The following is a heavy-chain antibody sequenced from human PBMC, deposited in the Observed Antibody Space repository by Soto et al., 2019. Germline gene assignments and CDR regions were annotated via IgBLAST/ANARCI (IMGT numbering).Heavy chain of an antibody. D-gene: IGHD1-7*01. Sequence: SVKVSCKASGGTFSSYAISWVRQAPGQGLEWMGGIIPIFGTANYAQKFQGRVTITADESTSTAYMELSSRRSEDTDVYYCPRDLTGNTFFLGMDVWGQGSTVSVSS. J-gene: IGHJ6*02. CDR1: GGTFSSYA. CDR2: IIPIFGTA. CDR3: PRDLTGNTFFLGMDV. V-gene: IGHV1-69*13.